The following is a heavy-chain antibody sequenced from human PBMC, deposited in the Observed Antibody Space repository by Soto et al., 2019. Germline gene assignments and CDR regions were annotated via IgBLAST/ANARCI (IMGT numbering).Heavy chain of an antibody. CDR3: ARGSSIAARLIDY. CDR2: INPNSGGT. Sequence: ASVKVSCKASGYTFTGYYMHWVRQAPGQGLEWMGWINPNSGGTNYAQKFQGRVTMTRDTSISTAYMELSRLRSDDTAVYYCARGSSIAARLIDYWGQGTLVTVSS. V-gene: IGHV1-2*02. J-gene: IGHJ4*02. CDR1: GYTFTGYY. D-gene: IGHD6-6*01.